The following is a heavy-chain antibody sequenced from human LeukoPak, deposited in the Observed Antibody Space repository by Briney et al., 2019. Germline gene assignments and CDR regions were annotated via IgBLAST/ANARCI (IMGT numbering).Heavy chain of an antibody. J-gene: IGHJ6*03. V-gene: IGHV4-39*07. D-gene: IGHD6-19*01. CDR1: GGSISSSSYY. CDR3: ARDSGWYPYYYYMDV. Sequence: SETLSLTCTVSGGSISSSSYYWGWIRQPPGTGLEWIGSIYYSGSTYYNPSLKSRVTISVDTSKNQFSLNLSSVTAADTAVYYCARDSGWYPYYYYMDVWGKGTTVTVSS. CDR2: IYYSGST.